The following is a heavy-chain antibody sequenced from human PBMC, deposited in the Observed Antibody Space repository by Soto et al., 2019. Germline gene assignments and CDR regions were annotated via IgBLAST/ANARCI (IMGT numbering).Heavy chain of an antibody. CDR3: ARALPSDYYYGMDV. Sequence: PSETLSLTCTVSGGSISSSSYYWGWIRQPPGKGLECIGSIYYSGSTYYNPSLKSRPTISVDTSKNQFSLKLSSVTAADTAVYYCARALPSDYYYGMDVWGQGTTVTVSS. V-gene: IGHV4-39*07. CDR2: IYYSGST. J-gene: IGHJ6*02. CDR1: GGSISSSSYY. D-gene: IGHD1-26*01.